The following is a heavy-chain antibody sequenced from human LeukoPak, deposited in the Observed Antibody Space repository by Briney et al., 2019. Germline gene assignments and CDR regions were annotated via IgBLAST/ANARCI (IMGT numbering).Heavy chain of an antibody. CDR3: ARHLGAAMVSPLGH. Sequence: GESLKISCKGPGYSLTRYWIGWVRQMPGKGLEWMGIIYPGDSDTRYRPSFQGQVTISADRSITTAYVQWSSLQASDTAMYYCARHLGAAMVSPLGHWGQGTLVTVSS. CDR1: GYSLTRYW. V-gene: IGHV5-51*01. J-gene: IGHJ4*02. CDR2: IYPGDSDT. D-gene: IGHD5-18*01.